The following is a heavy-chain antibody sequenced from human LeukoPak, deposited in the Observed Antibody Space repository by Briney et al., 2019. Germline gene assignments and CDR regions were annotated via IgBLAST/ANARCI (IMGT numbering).Heavy chain of an antibody. CDR2: ISGSGGST. Sequence: GGSLRLSCAVSGFTFNIYAMNWVRQAPGKGLEWVSAISGSGGSTYYADSVKGRFTISRDNSKNTMYLQMNSLRAEDTAVYYCAKDLLARPDYWGQGTLVTVSS. V-gene: IGHV3-23*01. CDR1: GFTFNIYA. D-gene: IGHD2/OR15-2a*01. J-gene: IGHJ4*02. CDR3: AKDLLARPDY.